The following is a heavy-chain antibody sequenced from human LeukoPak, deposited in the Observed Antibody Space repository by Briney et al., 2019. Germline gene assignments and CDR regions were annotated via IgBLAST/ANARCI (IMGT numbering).Heavy chain of an antibody. CDR3: ARVGYSGSYSDY. Sequence: GGSLRLSCAASGFTLSSYAMHWVRQAPGKGLEYVSAISSNGGSTYYANSVKGRFTIPRDNSKDTLYLQMGSLRAEDMAVYYCARVGYSGSYSDYWGQGTLVTVSS. CDR1: GFTLSSYA. V-gene: IGHV3-64*01. D-gene: IGHD1-26*01. CDR2: ISSNGGST. J-gene: IGHJ4*02.